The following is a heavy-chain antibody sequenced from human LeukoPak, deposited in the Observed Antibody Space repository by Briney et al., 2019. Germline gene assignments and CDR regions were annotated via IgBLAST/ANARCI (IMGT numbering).Heavy chain of an antibody. CDR2: IWNDGRNK. J-gene: IGHJ4*02. D-gene: IGHD3/OR15-3a*01. CDR1: GFTFSSYG. CDR3: AREWTRTGPFDY. V-gene: IGHV3-33*08. Sequence: GGSLRLSCAASGFTFSSYGLHWVRQAPGKGLEWVALIWNDGRNKYYADSVKGRSTISRDNSKNTLYLQMNSLRAEDTAVYYCAREWTRTGPFDYWGQGTLVTVSS.